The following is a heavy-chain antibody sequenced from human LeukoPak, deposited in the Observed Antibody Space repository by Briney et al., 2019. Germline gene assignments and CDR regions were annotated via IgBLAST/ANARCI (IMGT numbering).Heavy chain of an antibody. CDR3: ARDYWFDP. V-gene: IGHV3-48*04. CDR2: ISSAGTTK. J-gene: IGHJ5*02. CDR1: GFTFSNYG. Sequence: GGSLRLSCATSGFTFSNYGIHWVRQAPGKGLEWISYISSAGTTKIYADSVKGRFTISRDNAKNSLYLQMNSLRAEDTAVYYCARDYWFDPWGHGTLVTVSS.